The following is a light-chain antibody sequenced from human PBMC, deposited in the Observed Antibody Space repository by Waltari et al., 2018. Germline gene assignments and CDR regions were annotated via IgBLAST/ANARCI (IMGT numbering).Light chain of an antibody. CDR1: SSDVGGYNY. CDR3: SSYAGSNTVV. V-gene: IGLV2-8*01. CDR2: EVS. J-gene: IGLJ2*01. Sequence: QSALTQPPSASGSPGQSVTISCTGTSSDVGGYNYVSWYQQHPGKAPKLMIYEVSKRPSGVPVRFSGSKSGNTASLTVSGRQAEDEADYYCSSYAGSNTVVFGGGTKLTVL.